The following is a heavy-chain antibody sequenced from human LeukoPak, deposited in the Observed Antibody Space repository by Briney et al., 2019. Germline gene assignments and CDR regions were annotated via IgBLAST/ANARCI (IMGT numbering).Heavy chain of an antibody. J-gene: IGHJ4*02. V-gene: IGHV3-7*01. CDR3: KSGGAAPGAFDY. CDR2: IKHDGSEQ. CDR1: GFTFTSYW. D-gene: IGHD6-13*01. Sequence: PGGSLRLSCAASGFTFTSYWMSWMRQAPGKGLQWVANIKHDGSEQYYVDSVKGRFTIFRDNARNSLYLQMNSLGVEDTAVYYCKSGGAAPGAFDYWGQGALVTVSS.